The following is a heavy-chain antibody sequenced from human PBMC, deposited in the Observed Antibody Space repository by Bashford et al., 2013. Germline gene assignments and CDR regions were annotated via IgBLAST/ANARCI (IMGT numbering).Heavy chain of an antibody. CDR2: IHYSGT. V-gene: IGHV4-31*03. CDR3: AGLQASYEDLSAPEY. Sequence: SETLSLTCTVSGGSISRGGYYWSWIRQFPGKGLEWIGYIHYSGTYYNPSLKGRPTMSVVASDNQFFLNLNSVTAADTAVYFCAGLQASYEDLSAPEYWGPELGVTVSS. J-gene: IGHJ4*02. CDR1: GGSISRGGYY. D-gene: IGHD1-14*01.